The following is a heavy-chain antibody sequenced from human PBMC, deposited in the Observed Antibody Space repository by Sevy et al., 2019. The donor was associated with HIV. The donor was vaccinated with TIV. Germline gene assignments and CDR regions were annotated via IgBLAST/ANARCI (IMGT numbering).Heavy chain of an antibody. CDR2: FDPEDGET. CDR1: GKSLTAFS. V-gene: IGHV1-24*01. D-gene: IGHD3-22*01. Sequence: ASVKVSCKVSGKSLTAFSMHWVRQAPGKGLEWMGSFDPEDGETNYAQKLQGRLTMTEDTSTDTAYMELSRLRSEDTAVYYCATTKDYYETSGSPFDYWGQGTLVTVSS. CDR3: ATTKDYYETSGSPFDY. J-gene: IGHJ4*02.